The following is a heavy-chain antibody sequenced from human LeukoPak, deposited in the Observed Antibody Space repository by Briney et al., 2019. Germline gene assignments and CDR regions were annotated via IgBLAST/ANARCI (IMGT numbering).Heavy chain of an antibody. CDR1: GGSFSGYY. Sequence: SETMSLTCAVYGGSFSGYYWSWIRQPPGKVLEWIGEINHSGSTNYNPTLKSRVTITVDTSKNQFSLKLSSVTAADTAVYYCARGHNWNYLAYFDYWGQGTLVAVSS. CDR3: ARGHNWNYLAYFDY. CDR2: INHSGST. D-gene: IGHD1-7*01. J-gene: IGHJ4*02. V-gene: IGHV4-34*01.